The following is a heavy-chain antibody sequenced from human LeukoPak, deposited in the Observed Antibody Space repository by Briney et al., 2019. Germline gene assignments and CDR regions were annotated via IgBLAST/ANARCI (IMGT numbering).Heavy chain of an antibody. CDR3: ARDRGSGWYGY. J-gene: IGHJ4*02. D-gene: IGHD6-19*01. CDR1: GGSISSYY. Sequence: PSETLSLTCTVSGGSISSYYWSWIWQPPGKGLEWIGYIYYSGSTNYNPSLKSRVTISVDTSKNQFSLKLSSVTAADTAVYYCARDRGSGWYGYWGQGTLVTVSS. CDR2: IYYSGST. V-gene: IGHV4-59*01.